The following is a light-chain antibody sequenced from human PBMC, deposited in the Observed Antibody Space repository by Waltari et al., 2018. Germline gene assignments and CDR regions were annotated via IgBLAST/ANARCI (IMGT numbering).Light chain of an antibody. CDR2: DVS. CDR1: SSDVGGYNY. Sequence: QSALTQPASVSGSPGQSITISCTGTSSDVGGYNYVSWYQQHPGKAPKLMIYDVSNLPSGVSNRVSGSKSSNTASLTISGLQAEDEADYYCSSYISSSTLELFGGGTSLTVL. V-gene: IGLV2-14*03. CDR3: SSYISSSTLEL. J-gene: IGLJ2*01.